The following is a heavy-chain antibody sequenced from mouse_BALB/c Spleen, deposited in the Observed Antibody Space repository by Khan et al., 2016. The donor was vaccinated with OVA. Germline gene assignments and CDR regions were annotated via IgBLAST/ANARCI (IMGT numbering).Heavy chain of an antibody. J-gene: IGHJ4*01. CDR3: ARSYGRWAMDY. V-gene: IGHV3-8*02. CDR2: VTYSGNT. Sequence: EVQLVESGPSLVKPSQTLSLTCSVTGDSITSGFWNWIRKFPGNKFEYMGYVTYSGNTNYNPSLKSRISTMRATSTTQYYLQLNSVTTEDTAAYFCARSYGRWAMDYWGQGTSVTVSS. D-gene: IGHD1-1*01. CDR1: GDSITSGF.